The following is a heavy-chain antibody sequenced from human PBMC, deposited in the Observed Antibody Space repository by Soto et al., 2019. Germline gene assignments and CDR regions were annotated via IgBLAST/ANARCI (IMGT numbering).Heavy chain of an antibody. J-gene: IGHJ5*02. CDR2: ISDSSRYT. D-gene: IGHD4-17*01. CDR1: GFTFSDYY. V-gene: IGHV3-11*06. Sequence: GGSLRLSCAASGFTFSDYYMSWIRQAPGKGLEWVSYISDSSRYTNYADSVKGRFTISRDNSKNTLYLQMNSLRAEDTAVYYCARDYGDYDRESQPHWFDPWGQGTLVTVSS. CDR3: ARDYGDYDRESQPHWFDP.